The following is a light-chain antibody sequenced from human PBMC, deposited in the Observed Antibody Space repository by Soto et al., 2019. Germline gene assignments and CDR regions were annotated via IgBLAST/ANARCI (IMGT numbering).Light chain of an antibody. CDR2: IAS. CDR3: QQLDSMPIT. CDR1: QSISTW. J-gene: IGKJ5*01. Sequence: DIQMTQSPSTLSASLGDRVTITCRASQSISTWLAWYQHKPGEAPKLLISIASILQSGVPSRFSGSGSGTDFVLTISSLQPEDSATYYCQQLDSMPITFGQGTRLEIK. V-gene: IGKV1-5*01.